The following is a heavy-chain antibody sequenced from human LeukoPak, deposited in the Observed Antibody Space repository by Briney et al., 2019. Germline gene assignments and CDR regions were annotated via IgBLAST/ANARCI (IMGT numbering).Heavy chain of an antibody. CDR3: ARPRQGAYMDV. D-gene: IGHD4/OR15-4a*01. CDR1: GFTFSSYS. J-gene: IGHJ6*03. CDR2: ISTSGNNI. Sequence: GGSLRLSCTASGFTFSSYSMSWVRQAPGRGLEWLSYISTSGNNIYYADSVKGRFTISRDNAKNSLHLQMNSLRAEDTAVYYCARPRQGAYMDVWGKGTTVTVSS. V-gene: IGHV3-48*04.